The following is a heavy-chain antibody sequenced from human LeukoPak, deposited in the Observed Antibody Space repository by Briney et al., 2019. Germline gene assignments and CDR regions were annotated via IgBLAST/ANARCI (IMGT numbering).Heavy chain of an antibody. V-gene: IGHV4-34*01. CDR2: INHSGST. CDR3: ARRIVGTSRAFDI. CDR1: GGSFNGYY. J-gene: IGHJ3*02. D-gene: IGHD1-26*01. Sequence: SETLSLTCAVYGGSFNGYYWSWIRQPPGKGLEWIGEINHSGSTNYNPSLKSRVTISVDTSKNQFSLKLSSVTAADTAVYYRARRIVGTSRAFDIWGQGTMVTVSS.